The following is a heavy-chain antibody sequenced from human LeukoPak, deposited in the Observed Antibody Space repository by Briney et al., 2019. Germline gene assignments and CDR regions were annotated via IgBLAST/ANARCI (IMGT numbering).Heavy chain of an antibody. V-gene: IGHV4-59*08. CDR2: IYYSGST. Sequence: PSETLSLTCTVSGGSISSYYWSWIRQPPGKGLEWIGYIYYSGSTNYNPSLKSRVTISVDTSNNQFSLKLSSVTAAGTGVYYCATYYNGSGPDAFDIWGQGTMVTVSS. CDR1: GGSISSYY. CDR3: ATYYNGSGPDAFDI. D-gene: IGHD3-10*01. J-gene: IGHJ3*02.